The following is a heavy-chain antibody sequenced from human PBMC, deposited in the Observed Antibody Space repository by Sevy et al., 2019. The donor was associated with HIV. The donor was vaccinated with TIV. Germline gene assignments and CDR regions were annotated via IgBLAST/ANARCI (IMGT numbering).Heavy chain of an antibody. V-gene: IGHV3-7*01. D-gene: IGHD3-22*01. Sequence: GGSLRLSCAASGFTFSSYWMSWVRQAPGKGLEWVANIKQDGSEKYYVDSVKGRFTISRDNAKNSLYLQMNSLRAEDTAGYYCARDLKKDYYDSSGYYRGGRSGGFDYWGQGTLVTVSS. CDR3: ARDLKKDYYDSSGYYRGGRSGGFDY. CDR2: IKQDGSEK. CDR1: GFTFSSYW. J-gene: IGHJ4*02.